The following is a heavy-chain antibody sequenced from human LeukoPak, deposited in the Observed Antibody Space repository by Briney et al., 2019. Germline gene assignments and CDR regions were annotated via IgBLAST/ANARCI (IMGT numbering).Heavy chain of an antibody. CDR2: ISWNSGRI. CDR1: GFTFNDFA. V-gene: IGHV3-9*01. J-gene: IGHJ4*02. CDR3: VKDGGDYGDYSYNFDY. D-gene: IGHD4-17*01. Sequence: PGGSPRLSCAASGFTFNDFAMHWVRLTPGKGLEWVSGISWNSGRIAYADSVKGRFTISRDNAENSLYLQMNSLRTEDTAFYYCVKDGGDYGDYSYNFDYWGQGTLVTVSS.